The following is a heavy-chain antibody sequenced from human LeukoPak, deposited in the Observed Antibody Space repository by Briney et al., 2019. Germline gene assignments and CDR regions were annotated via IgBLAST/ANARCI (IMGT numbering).Heavy chain of an antibody. CDR3: ARDRRAHGY. Sequence: QPGGSLRLSCEASGFTFSSSWMTSVRQAPGKGLEWVANIKEDGGEKYYVDSVKGRFTISRDNAKNSLYLQMNSLRAEDTAVYYCARDRRAHGYWGQGTLVTVSS. J-gene: IGHJ4*02. CDR2: IKEDGGEK. V-gene: IGHV3-7*03. CDR1: GFTFSSSW.